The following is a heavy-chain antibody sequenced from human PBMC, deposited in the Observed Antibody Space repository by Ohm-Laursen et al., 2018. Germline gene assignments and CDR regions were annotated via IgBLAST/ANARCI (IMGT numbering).Heavy chain of an antibody. Sequence: SLRLSCAASGFTFSSYGMHWVRQAPGKGLEWVASISYDGSNKYYADSVKGRFTISRDNSKNTLYLQMSSLRAEDTAVYFCAKALYGSGSYYYYGMDVWGQGTTVAVSS. D-gene: IGHD3-10*01. CDR2: ISYDGSNK. V-gene: IGHV3-30*18. CDR3: AKALYGSGSYYYYGMDV. CDR1: GFTFSSYG. J-gene: IGHJ6*02.